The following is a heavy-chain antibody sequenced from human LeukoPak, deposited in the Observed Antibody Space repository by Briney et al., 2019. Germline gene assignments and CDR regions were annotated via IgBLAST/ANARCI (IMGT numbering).Heavy chain of an antibody. D-gene: IGHD4-17*01. J-gene: IGHJ6*02. V-gene: IGHV3-30*02. CDR3: AKGSSKYGDCINYYGMDV. Sequence: GGSLRLSCAASGFTFSSYGMHWVRQAPGKGLEWVAFIRYDGSNKYYADSVKGRFTISRDNSKNTLYLQMNSLRAEDTAVYYCAKGSSKYGDCINYYGMDVWGQGTTVTVSS. CDR2: IRYDGSNK. CDR1: GFTFSSYG.